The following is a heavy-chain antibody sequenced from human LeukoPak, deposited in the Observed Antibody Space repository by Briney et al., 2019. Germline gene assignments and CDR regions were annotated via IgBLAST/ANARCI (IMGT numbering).Heavy chain of an antibody. V-gene: IGHV3-7*01. Sequence: GGSLRLSCAASGFTFSSYWVSWFRQAPGKGLEWVASIKQDGSEKYYVDSVKGRFTISRDNAKNSLCLQMNSLRAEDTAVYYCARGAVVPAAPPIMDVWGQGTTVTVSS. D-gene: IGHD2-2*01. J-gene: IGHJ6*02. CDR1: GFTFSSYW. CDR2: IKQDGSEK. CDR3: ARGAVVPAAPPIMDV.